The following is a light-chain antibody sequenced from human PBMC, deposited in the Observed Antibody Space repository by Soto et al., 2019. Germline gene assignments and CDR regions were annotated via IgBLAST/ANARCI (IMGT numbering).Light chain of an antibody. V-gene: IGKV3-11*01. Sequence: ENVLTQSPATLSLSPGERATLSRRASQSVSSYLAWYQQKPGQAPRLLIYDASNRATGIPARFSGSGSGTDFTLTISSLEPEDFAVYYCQQRSNWPITFGQGTRLEI. CDR2: DAS. J-gene: IGKJ5*01. CDR3: QQRSNWPIT. CDR1: QSVSSY.